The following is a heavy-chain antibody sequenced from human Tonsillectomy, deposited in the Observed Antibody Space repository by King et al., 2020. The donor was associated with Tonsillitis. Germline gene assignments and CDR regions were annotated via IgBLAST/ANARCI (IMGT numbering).Heavy chain of an antibody. CDR3: ARDRVGRVLHIDY. Sequence: QLVQSGGGVVQPGRSLRLSCAASGFTFRNYAMHWVRQAPGTGLEWVAIISHDGSNKFYADSVKGRFTIPGDSSKNTLYVQMNSLRAEDTAFYYCARDRVGRVLHIDYWGQGPLVTVSS. D-gene: IGHD3-10*01. CDR2: ISHDGSNK. CDR1: GFTFRNYA. V-gene: IGHV3-30*04. J-gene: IGHJ4*02.